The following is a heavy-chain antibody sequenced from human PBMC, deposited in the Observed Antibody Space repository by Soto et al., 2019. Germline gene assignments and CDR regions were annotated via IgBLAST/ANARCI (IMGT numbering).Heavy chain of an antibody. J-gene: IGHJ4*02. V-gene: IGHV1-46*01. CDR1: GYTFTSYY. Sequence: ASVKVSCKASGYTFTSYYMHWVRQAPGQGLEWMGIINPSGGSTSYAQKFQGRVTMTRDTSTSTVYMELSSLRSEDTAVYYCARVVAPYCSGGSCYPPDYWGQGTLVTVSS. D-gene: IGHD2-15*01. CDR3: ARVVAPYCSGGSCYPPDY. CDR2: INPSGGST.